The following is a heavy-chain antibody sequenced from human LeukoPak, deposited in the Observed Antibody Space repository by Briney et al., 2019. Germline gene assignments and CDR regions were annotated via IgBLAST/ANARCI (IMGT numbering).Heavy chain of an antibody. CDR2: IYWDGDK. CDR3: ARSGRYSSGSHPFDY. J-gene: IGHJ4*02. V-gene: IGHV2-5*02. CDR1: GLSLSSSGEG. Sequence: ESGPTLVNPTQTLTLTCTFSGLSLSSSGEGVAWTRQPPGNALEWLALIYWDGDKRHSPSLKRRLTITKDTSKNQVVLTMTNMDPVDAATYFYARSGRYSSGSHPFDYWGQGTLVTVPS. D-gene: IGHD6-19*01.